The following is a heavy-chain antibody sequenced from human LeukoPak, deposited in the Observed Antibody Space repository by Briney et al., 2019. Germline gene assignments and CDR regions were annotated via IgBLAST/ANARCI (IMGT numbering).Heavy chain of an antibody. Sequence: GGSLRLSCAASGFTFSSYAMSWVRQAPGKGLEWVSAISGSGGSTYYADSVKGRFTISRDNSKNTLYLQMNSLRAEDTAVYYCAKDGSRDTKMVRGVDYWGQGTLVRVSS. D-gene: IGHD3-10*01. J-gene: IGHJ4*02. CDR2: ISGSGGST. V-gene: IGHV3-23*01. CDR3: AKDGSRDTKMVRGVDY. CDR1: GFTFSSYA.